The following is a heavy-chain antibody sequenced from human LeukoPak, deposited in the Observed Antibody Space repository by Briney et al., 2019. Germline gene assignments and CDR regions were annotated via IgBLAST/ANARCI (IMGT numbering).Heavy chain of an antibody. CDR2: IYHSGST. D-gene: IGHD2-15*01. V-gene: IGHV4-38-2*02. CDR1: GYSISSGYY. CDR3: ARDGSNGAFDI. J-gene: IGHJ3*02. Sequence: KPSETLSLTCTVSGYSISSGYYWGWIRQPPGKGLEWIGSIYHSGSTYYNPSLKSRVTISVDTSKNQFSLRLSSVTAADTAVYYCARDGSNGAFDIWGQGTMVTVSS.